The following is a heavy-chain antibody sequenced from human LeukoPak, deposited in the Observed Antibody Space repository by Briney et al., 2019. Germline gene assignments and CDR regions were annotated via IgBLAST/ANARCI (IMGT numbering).Heavy chain of an antibody. D-gene: IGHD5-24*01. Sequence: SETLSLTCIVSGGSINSYYWNWIRQPPGKGLEWIGYVFYSGNTNYTPSLKNRVTISLDASKSQLSLKLSSVTAADTAVYYCARARDDYINNWFDPWGQGTLVTVSS. J-gene: IGHJ5*02. CDR2: VFYSGNT. V-gene: IGHV4-59*01. CDR1: GGSINSYY. CDR3: ARARDDYINNWFDP.